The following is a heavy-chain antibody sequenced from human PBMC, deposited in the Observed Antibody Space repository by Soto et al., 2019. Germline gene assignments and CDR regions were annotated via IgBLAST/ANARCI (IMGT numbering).Heavy chain of an antibody. D-gene: IGHD6-6*01. CDR2: VNTYNGDT. Sequence: ASVKVSCKASGYSFTAFSLRWVREAPGQGLEWLGLVNTYNGDTTYAQSIQDRVTMTRDTPISTAYLELTSLTFDDTAVYYCARTTVARELIYGGQGTQVTVSS. V-gene: IGHV1-2*02. CDR1: GYSFTAFS. CDR3: ARTTVARELIY. J-gene: IGHJ4*02.